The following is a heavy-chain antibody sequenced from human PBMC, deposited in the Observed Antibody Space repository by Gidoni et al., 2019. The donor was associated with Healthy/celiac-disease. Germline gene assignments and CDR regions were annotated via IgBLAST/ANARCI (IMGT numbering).Heavy chain of an antibody. CDR2: IYYSGRT. J-gene: IGHJ5*02. Sequence: RLHLQESCPGLGKPSQPLSLACTVPCCPLSRSNYYWGWIRQPPGKGLEWIGSIYYSGRTYYNPSLKSRFTISVDTSKNQFSLKLSSVTAADTAVYYCARERELIVVVPAAIGKGVDWFDPWGQGTLVTVSS. D-gene: IGHD2-2*01. V-gene: IGHV4-39*06. CDR1: CCPLSRSNYY. CDR3: ARERELIVVVPAAIGKGVDWFDP.